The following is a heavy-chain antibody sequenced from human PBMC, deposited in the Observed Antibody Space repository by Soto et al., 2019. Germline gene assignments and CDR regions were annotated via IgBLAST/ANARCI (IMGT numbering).Heavy chain of an antibody. D-gene: IGHD3-3*01. CDR1: GFTFSSYA. J-gene: IGHJ4*02. Sequence: GGSLRLSCAASGFTFSSYAMSWVRQAPGKELEWVSAISGSGGSTYYADSVKGRFTISRDNSKNTLYLQMNSLRAEDTAVYYCAKSRFFEWLLFDYWGQGTLVTVSS. CDR2: ISGSGGST. V-gene: IGHV3-23*01. CDR3: AKSRFFEWLLFDY.